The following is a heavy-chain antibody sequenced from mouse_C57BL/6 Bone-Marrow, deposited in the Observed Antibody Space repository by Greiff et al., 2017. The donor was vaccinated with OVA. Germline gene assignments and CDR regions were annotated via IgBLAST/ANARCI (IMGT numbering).Heavy chain of an antibody. CDR1: GYAFSSSW. J-gene: IGHJ2*01. CDR3: AREGNGNYEKTYFDN. Sequence: VKLVESGPELVKPGASVKISCKASGYAFSSSWMNWVKQRPGKGLEWIGRIYPGDGDTNYNGKFKGKATLTADKSSSTAYMQLSSLTSEDSAVYFCAREGNGNYEKTYFDNWGQGTTLTVSS. V-gene: IGHV1-82*01. CDR2: IYPGDGDT. D-gene: IGHD2-1*01.